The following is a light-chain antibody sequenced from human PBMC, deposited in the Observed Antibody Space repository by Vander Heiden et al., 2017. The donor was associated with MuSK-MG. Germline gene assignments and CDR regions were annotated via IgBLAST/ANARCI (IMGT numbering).Light chain of an antibody. V-gene: IGKV3-15*01. J-gene: IGKJ4*01. CDR2: GAS. Sequence: IVMTQSPATLSVSPGERATLSCRASQSVRIKLAWYQQKPGQAPRLLIYGASNRATGIPARFSGSGSGTEFSLTISSLESEDFAVYYCQRVNSWPLTFGGGTKVEIK. CDR3: QRVNSWPLT. CDR1: QSVRIK.